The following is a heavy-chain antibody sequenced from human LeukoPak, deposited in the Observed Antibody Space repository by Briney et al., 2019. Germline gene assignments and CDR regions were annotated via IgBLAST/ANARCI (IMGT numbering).Heavy chain of an antibody. CDR3: ARDRYCSGTSCLYGVDA. J-gene: IGHJ6*02. Sequence: SETLSLTCTVSGGSISSGDYYWSWIRQPPGKGLEWIGYIYYSGSTYYNPSLKSRLSISVDTSRDQFSLKLSSVTATDTAVYYCARDRYCSGTSCLYGVDAWGQGTTVTVSS. D-gene: IGHD2-2*01. V-gene: IGHV4-30-4*01. CDR2: IYYSGST. CDR1: GGSISSGDYY.